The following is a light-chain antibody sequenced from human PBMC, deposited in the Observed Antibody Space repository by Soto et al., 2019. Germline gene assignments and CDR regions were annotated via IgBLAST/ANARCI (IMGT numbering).Light chain of an antibody. CDR1: QSVSGW. CDR2: DAS. CDR3: QQYNGYSRT. Sequence: DNHRSQPPYSLSAAGGDRVTVTSRSSQSVSGWMAWYQQKPVEVPKLLIYDASALPRGVPSRFSGSGSGTEFTLTISSMQPDDFASFCSQQYNGYSRTFGQGTKVDIK. V-gene: IGKV1-5*01. J-gene: IGKJ1*01.